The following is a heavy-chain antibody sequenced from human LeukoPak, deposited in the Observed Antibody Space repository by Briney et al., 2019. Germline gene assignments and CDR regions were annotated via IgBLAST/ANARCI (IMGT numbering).Heavy chain of an antibody. CDR2: IKSDGST. CDR3: ARDLFSGSPY. V-gene: IGHV3-74*01. J-gene: IGHJ4*02. CDR1: GFTFSSYW. D-gene: IGHD1-26*01. Sequence: GGSLRLPCAASGFTFSSYWMHWVRQAPGKGLVWVSRIKSDGSTRYADSVKGRFTISRDNAKNTVSLQMNSLRAEDTGVYYCARDLFSGSPYWGQGTLVTVSS.